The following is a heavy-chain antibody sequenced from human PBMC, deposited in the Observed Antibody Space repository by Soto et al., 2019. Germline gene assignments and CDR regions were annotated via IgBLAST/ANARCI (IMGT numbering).Heavy chain of an antibody. CDR3: AGGKGSGRARVWFYT. Sequence: QVQLQESGPGLVKPSQTLSLTCSVSGYSMRIGGYYWSWICQLPGKGLEWIGYIYYSGSTNYNPSVKSRVTRAVDTSRNRFSLRRGSVTPADTAEYYCAGGKGSGRARVWFYTWGQGTRVTVSS. CDR1: GYSMRIGGYY. D-gene: IGHD3-10*01. CDR2: IYYSGST. J-gene: IGHJ5*02. V-gene: IGHV4-31*03.